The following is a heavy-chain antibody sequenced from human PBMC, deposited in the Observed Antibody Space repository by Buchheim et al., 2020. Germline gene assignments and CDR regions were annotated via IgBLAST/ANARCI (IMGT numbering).Heavy chain of an antibody. CDR1: GGSISSSSYY. Sequence: QLQLQESGPGLVKPSETLSLTCTVSGGSISSSSYYWGWIRQPPGKGLEWIGSIYYSGSTYYNPSLKSRVTISVDTSKNQFSLKLSSVTAADTAVYYCAGSVLRFFTVEYYFDYWGQGTL. J-gene: IGHJ4*02. V-gene: IGHV4-39*01. D-gene: IGHD3-3*01. CDR2: IYYSGST. CDR3: AGSVLRFFTVEYYFDY.